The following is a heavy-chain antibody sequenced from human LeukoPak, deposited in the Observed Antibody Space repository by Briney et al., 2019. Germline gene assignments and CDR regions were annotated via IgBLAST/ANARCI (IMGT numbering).Heavy chain of an antibody. V-gene: IGHV4-4*02. CDR2: IYHGGGA. Sequence: PSETLSLTCAVSGASIGSETWWNWVRQPPGKGLEWIGEIYHGGGANYNPSLKSRVIISLDKSKNQFFLELTSVTAADTAVYYCARHSNYDFWSGYSGQVVDYYYYMDVWGKGTTVTVSS. J-gene: IGHJ6*03. CDR1: GASIGSETW. D-gene: IGHD3-3*01. CDR3: ARHSNYDFWSGYSGQVVDYYYYMDV.